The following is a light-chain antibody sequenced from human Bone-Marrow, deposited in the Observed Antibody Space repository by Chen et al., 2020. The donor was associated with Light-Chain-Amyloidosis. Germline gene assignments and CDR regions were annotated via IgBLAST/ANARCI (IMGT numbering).Light chain of an antibody. V-gene: IGLV6-57*01. Sequence: NFLLTQPHSVSESPGKTVIISCTRSSGSIATNYVHWYQHRPGSSPTTVIYEDDQRPSGVPDRFSGSIDRSSNSASLTISGLKTEDEADYYCQSYQGSSQGVFGGGTKLTVL. CDR3: QSYQGSSQGV. J-gene: IGLJ3*02. CDR2: EDD. CDR1: SGSIATNY.